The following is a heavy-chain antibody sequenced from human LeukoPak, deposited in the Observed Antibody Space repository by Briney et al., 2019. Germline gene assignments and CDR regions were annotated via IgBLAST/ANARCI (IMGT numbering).Heavy chain of an antibody. CDR3: ARGPSTGDFDF. CDR2: INPSTGGT. CDR1: GYTFSVYF. V-gene: IGHV1-2*02. Sequence: ASVKVSCKASGYTFSVYFMHWMRQAPGQRLEWMGWINPSTGGTSFEQNFQGRVTMTRDTSVSTVHMELSSLRSDDTAVYYCARGPSTGDFDFWGQGTLVTVSS. J-gene: IGHJ4*02. D-gene: IGHD7-27*01.